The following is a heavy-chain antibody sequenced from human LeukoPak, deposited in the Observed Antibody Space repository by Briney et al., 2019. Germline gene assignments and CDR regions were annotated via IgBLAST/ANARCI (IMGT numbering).Heavy chain of an antibody. CDR1: GGSISSCY. V-gene: IGHV4-4*07. Sequence: SETLSLTCTVSGGSISSCYWSWTRQPAGKGLEWIGRIYTSGSTNYNPSLKSRVTMSVDTSKNQFSLKLSSVTAADTAVYYCARDSSGWSRNYGFDYWGQGTLVTVSS. CDR3: ARDSSGWSRNYGFDY. CDR2: IYTSGST. D-gene: IGHD6-19*01. J-gene: IGHJ4*02.